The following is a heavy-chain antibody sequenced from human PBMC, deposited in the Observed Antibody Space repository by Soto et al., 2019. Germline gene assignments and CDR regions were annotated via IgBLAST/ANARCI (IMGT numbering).Heavy chain of an antibody. CDR3: ARAGVLGGGAVDY. CDR1: GGSISSGGYS. CDR2: IYHSGST. J-gene: IGHJ4*02. V-gene: IGHV4-30-2*01. Sequence: SETLSLTCAVSGGSISSGGYSWSWIRQPPGKGLEWIGYIYHSGSTYYNPSLKSRVTISVDRSKNQFSLKLSSVTAADTAVYYCARAGVLGGGAVDYGGRGTLVPVSS. D-gene: IGHD1-26*01.